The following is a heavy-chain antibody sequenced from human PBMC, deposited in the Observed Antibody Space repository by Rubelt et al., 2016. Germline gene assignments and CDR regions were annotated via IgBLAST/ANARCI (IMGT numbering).Heavy chain of an antibody. Sequence: QVQLQESGPGLVKPSQTLSLTCTVSGGSISSGGHYGNWIRQHPGKGLEWVGHIYHSGITQYNPSLKCRIIISVDTSKNQFSLKLSSVTAADTAVYYCARSYSSAYYSATLHIWGQGTMVTVSS. CDR3: ARSYSSAYYSATLHI. D-gene: IGHD3-22*01. V-gene: IGHV4-31*03. J-gene: IGHJ3*02. CDR1: GGSISSGGHY. CDR2: IYHSGIT.